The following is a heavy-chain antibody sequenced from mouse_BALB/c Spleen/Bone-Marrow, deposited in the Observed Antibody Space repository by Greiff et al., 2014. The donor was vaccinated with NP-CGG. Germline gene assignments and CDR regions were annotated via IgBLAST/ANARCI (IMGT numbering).Heavy chain of an antibody. CDR2: ISSGGST. V-gene: IGHV5-6-5*01. D-gene: IGHD2-5*01. J-gene: IGHJ1*01. CDR3: ARRKTTILTTFYWYFDV. CDR1: GFTFSGYA. Sequence: EVKVEESGGGLVKPGGSLKLSCAASGFTFSGYAMSWVRQTPEKRLEWVASISSGGSTFYPDSVKGRFTISRDNAGNILYLQMSSLRSEDTAMYYCARRKTTILTTFYWYFDVWGAGTTVTVSS.